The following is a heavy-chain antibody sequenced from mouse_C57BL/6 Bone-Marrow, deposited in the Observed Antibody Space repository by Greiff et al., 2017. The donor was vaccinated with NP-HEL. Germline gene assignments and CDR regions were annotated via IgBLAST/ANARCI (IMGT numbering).Heavy chain of an antibody. CDR1: GYTFTSYW. J-gene: IGHJ2*01. CDR3: ARGGGIKDY. V-gene: IGHV1-69*01. Sequence: QVQLKQPGAELVMPGASVKLSCKASGYTFTSYWMHWVKQRPGQGLEWIGEIDPSDSYTNYNQKFKGKSTLTVDKSSSTAYMQLSSLTSEDSAVYYCARGGGIKDYWGQGTTLTVSS. CDR2: IDPSDSYT. D-gene: IGHD1-1*02.